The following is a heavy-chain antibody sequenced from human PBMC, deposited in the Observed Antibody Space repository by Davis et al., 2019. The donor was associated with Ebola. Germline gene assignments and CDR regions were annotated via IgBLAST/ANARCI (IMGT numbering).Heavy chain of an antibody. CDR3: ARGVGLGELLYWYFDL. D-gene: IGHD3-10*01. J-gene: IGHJ2*01. V-gene: IGHV4-38-2*02. CDR1: GYSISSGYY. Sequence: MPSETLSLTCTVSGYSISSGYYWGWIRQPPGKGLEWIGSIYHSGSTNYNPSLKSRVTISVDKSKNQFSLKLSSVTAADTAVYYCARGVGLGELLYWYFDLWGRGTLVTVSS. CDR2: IYHSGST.